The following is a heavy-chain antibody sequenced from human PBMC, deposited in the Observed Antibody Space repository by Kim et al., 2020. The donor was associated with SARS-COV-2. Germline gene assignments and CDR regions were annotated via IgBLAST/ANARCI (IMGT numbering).Heavy chain of an antibody. J-gene: IGHJ4*02. V-gene: IGHV5-51*01. D-gene: IGHD2-15*01. CDR2: IYPGDSDT. CDR3: ARLQSVVVVAATFLDY. Sequence: GESLKISCKGSGYSFTSYWIGWVRQMPGKGLEWMGIIYPGDSDTRYSPSFQGQVTISADKSISTAYLQWSSLKASDTAMYYCARLQSVVVVAATFLDYWGQGTLVTVSS. CDR1: GYSFTSYW.